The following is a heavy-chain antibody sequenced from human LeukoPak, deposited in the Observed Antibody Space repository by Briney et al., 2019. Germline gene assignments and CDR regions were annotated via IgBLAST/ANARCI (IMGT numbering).Heavy chain of an antibody. Sequence: ASVKVSCKASRYTFTGYYMHWVRQAPGQGLEWMGWINPNSGDTNYAQKFQGRVTMTRDTSISTAYMELSRLRSDDPAVYYCARAASIAARHYYYYMDVWGKGTTVTVSS. V-gene: IGHV1-2*02. CDR2: INPNSGDT. J-gene: IGHJ6*03. CDR1: RYTFTGYY. CDR3: ARAASIAARHYYYYMDV. D-gene: IGHD6-6*01.